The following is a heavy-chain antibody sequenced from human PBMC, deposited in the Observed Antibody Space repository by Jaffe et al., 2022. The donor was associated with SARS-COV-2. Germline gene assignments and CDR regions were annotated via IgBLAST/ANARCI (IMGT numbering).Heavy chain of an antibody. J-gene: IGHJ6*03. CDR1: GGSFSGYY. CDR3: ARVYGVSKVAGKRHYYYYYMDV. V-gene: IGHV4-34*01. D-gene: IGHD6-19*01. CDR2: INHSGST. Sequence: QVQLQQWGAGLLKPSETLSLTCAVYGGSFSGYYWSWIRQPPGKGLEWIGEINHSGSTNYNPSLKSRVTISVDTSKNQFSLKLSSVTAADTAVYYCARVYGVSKVAGKRHYYYYYMDVWGKGTTVTVSS.